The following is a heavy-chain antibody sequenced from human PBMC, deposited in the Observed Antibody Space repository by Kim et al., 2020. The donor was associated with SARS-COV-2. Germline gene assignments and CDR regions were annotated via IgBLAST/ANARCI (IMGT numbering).Heavy chain of an antibody. CDR2: M. CDR3: ASLYYDTSGYDD. J-gene: IGHJ4*02. Sequence: MYYADSVNGRITISRDNAKNSLYLQMNNLRVEDAALYYGASLYYDTSGYDDWGQGTLVTVSS. V-gene: IGHV3-48*03. D-gene: IGHD3-22*01.